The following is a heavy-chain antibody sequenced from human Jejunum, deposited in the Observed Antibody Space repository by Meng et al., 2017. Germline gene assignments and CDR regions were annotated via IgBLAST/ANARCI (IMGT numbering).Heavy chain of an antibody. CDR1: GFTFTSYS. CDR3: ARDKRDNQFFDY. CDR2: ISSGSTYR. V-gene: IGHV3-21*01. J-gene: IGHJ4*02. Sequence: GESLKISCAASGFTFTSYSMHWVRQAPGKGLEWVSYISSGSTYRHYAESVKGRFTISRDNAKNSLYLQMNSLRAEDTAVYYCARDKRDNQFFDYWGQGTLVTGYS. D-gene: IGHD1-14*01.